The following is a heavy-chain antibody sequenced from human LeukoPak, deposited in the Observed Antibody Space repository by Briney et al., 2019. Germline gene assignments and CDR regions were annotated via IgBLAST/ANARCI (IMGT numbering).Heavy chain of an antibody. CDR1: GFTFSSYG. Sequence: PGRSLRLSCAASGFTFSSYGMHWVRQAPGKGLEWVAVIWYDGSNKYYADSVKGRFTISRDNSKNTLYLQMNSLRAEDTAVYYCAWIAAAGNYYFDYWGQGTLVTVSS. D-gene: IGHD6-13*01. J-gene: IGHJ4*02. CDR2: IWYDGSNK. V-gene: IGHV3-33*01. CDR3: AWIAAAGNYYFDY.